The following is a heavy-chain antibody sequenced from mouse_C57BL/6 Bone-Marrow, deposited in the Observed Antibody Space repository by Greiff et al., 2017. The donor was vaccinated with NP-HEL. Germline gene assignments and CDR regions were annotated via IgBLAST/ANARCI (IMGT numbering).Heavy chain of an antibody. D-gene: IGHD4-1*02. J-gene: IGHJ2*01. CDR1: GFTFSSYA. V-gene: IGHV5-9-1*02. CDR2: ISSGGDYI. CDR3: TRDPTGTREFDY. Sequence: EVHLVESGEGLVKPGGSLKLSCAASGFTFSSYAMSWVRQTPEKRLEWVAYISSGGDYIYYADTVKGRFTISRDNARNTLYLQMSSLKSEDTAMYYCTRDPTGTREFDYWGQGTTLTVSS.